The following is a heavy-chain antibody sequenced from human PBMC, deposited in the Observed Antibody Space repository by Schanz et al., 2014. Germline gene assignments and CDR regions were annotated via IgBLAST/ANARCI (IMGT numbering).Heavy chain of an antibody. J-gene: IGHJ4*02. CDR3: AKSQGSSFDS. CDR2: ISGSGGST. CDR1: GFTFSSYA. D-gene: IGHD6-13*01. Sequence: VHLLESGGGLVEPGGSLRLSCAASGFTFSSYAMSWVRQAPGKGLEWVSAISGSGGSTYYADSVKGRFTISSDNSKSTLYLQMSSLRAEDTAVYYCAKSQGSSFDSWGQGTLVTVSS. V-gene: IGHV3-23*01.